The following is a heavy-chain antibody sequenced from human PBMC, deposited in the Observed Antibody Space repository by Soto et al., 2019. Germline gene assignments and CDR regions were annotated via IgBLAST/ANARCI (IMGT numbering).Heavy chain of an antibody. CDR2: IRSKANSYAT. V-gene: IGHV3-73*01. CDR1: GFTFSGSA. CDR3: TRSPPYCSSTSCYVGWSPPKTDYYCYYMDV. J-gene: IGHJ6*03. Sequence: GGSLRLSCAASGFTFSGSAMHWVRQASGKGLEWVGRIRSKANSYATAYAASVKGRFTISRDDSKNTAYLQMNSLKTEDTAVYYCTRSPPYCSSTSCYVGWSPPKTDYYCYYMDVWGKGTTVTVSS. D-gene: IGHD2-2*01.